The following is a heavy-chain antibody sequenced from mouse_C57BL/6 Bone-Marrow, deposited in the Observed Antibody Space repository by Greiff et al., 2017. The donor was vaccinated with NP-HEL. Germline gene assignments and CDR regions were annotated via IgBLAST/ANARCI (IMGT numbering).Heavy chain of an antibody. CDR3: ARPGDYAPFDY. CDR1: GYTFTDYN. CDR2: INPNNGGT. Sequence: EVQLQQSGPELVKPGASVKMSCKASGYTFTDYNMHWVKQSHGKSLEWIGYINPNNGGTSYIQKFKGKATLTVNKSSSTAYMEIRSLTSEDFAVYYCARPGDYAPFDYWGQGTTLTVSS. V-gene: IGHV1-22*01. J-gene: IGHJ2*01. D-gene: IGHD2-4*01.